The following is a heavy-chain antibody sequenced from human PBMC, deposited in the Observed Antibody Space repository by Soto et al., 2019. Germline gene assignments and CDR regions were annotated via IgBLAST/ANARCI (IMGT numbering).Heavy chain of an antibody. J-gene: IGHJ6*02. Sequence: SETLSLTCTVSGCSISSGGYYWSWIRQHPGKGLEWIGYIYYSGSTYYNPSLKSRVTISVDTSKNQFSLKLSSVTAADTAVYYCARDLFNWNRGSYYYYGMDVWGQGTTVTVSS. CDR3: ARDLFNWNRGSYYYYGMDV. CDR1: GCSISSGGYY. CDR2: IYYSGST. D-gene: IGHD1-20*01. V-gene: IGHV4-31*03.